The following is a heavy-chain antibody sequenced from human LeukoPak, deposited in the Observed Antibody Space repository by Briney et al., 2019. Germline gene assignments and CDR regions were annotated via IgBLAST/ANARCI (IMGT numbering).Heavy chain of an antibody. V-gene: IGHV3-49*04. D-gene: IGHD3-22*01. Sequence: GGSLRLSCAASGFTVSSNYMSWVRQAPGKGLEWVGFIRSKAYGGTTEYAASVKGRFTISRDDSKSIAYLQMNSLKTEDTAVYYCTRSMTVVVTAYYFDYWGQGTLVTVSS. CDR3: TRSMTVVVTAYYFDY. CDR1: GFTVSSNY. CDR2: IRSKAYGGTT. J-gene: IGHJ4*02.